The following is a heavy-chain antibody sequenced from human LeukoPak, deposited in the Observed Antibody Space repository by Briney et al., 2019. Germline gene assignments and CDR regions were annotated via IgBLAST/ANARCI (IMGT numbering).Heavy chain of an antibody. D-gene: IGHD2-2*01. V-gene: IGHV1-8*01. Sequence: ASVKVSCKASGYTFTSYDINWVRQARGQGLEWMGWMNPNSGNTGYAQKFQGRLTLTSTPSISTAYIQLTSLRSEYTAVYYCARGARYCSSTSCYGVDYYWGQGTLVTVSS. J-gene: IGHJ4*02. CDR2: MNPNSGNT. CDR1: GYTFTSYD. CDR3: ARGARYCSSTSCYGVDYY.